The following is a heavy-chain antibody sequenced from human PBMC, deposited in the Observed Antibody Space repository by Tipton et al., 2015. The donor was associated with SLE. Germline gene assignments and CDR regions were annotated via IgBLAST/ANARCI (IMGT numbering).Heavy chain of an antibody. CDR2: IYHSGHT. Sequence: GLVKPSGTLSLTCVVSGGSIANNNWWSWVRQPPGKGLEWIGDIYHSGHTNYNPSLKSRVTISVDTSKNHFSLRLTSLTAADTAVYFCARLQFIFGGMDVWGKGTTVTVSS. J-gene: IGHJ6*04. D-gene: IGHD3-3*01. CDR3: ARLQFIFGGMDV. CDR1: GGSIANNNW. V-gene: IGHV4-4*02.